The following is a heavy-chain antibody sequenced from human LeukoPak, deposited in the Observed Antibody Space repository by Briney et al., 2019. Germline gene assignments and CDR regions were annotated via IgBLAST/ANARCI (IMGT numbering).Heavy chain of an antibody. Sequence: GGSLRLSCAASGFTFSIYGMSWVGQAPGKGLEWVSAISGSGGSTYYADSVKGRFTISRDNSKNTLYLQMNSLRAEDTAVYYCAKVDHSAIVANFDYWGQGTLVTVSS. CDR1: GFTFSIYG. J-gene: IGHJ4*02. D-gene: IGHD5-12*01. V-gene: IGHV3-23*01. CDR3: AKVDHSAIVANFDY. CDR2: ISGSGGST.